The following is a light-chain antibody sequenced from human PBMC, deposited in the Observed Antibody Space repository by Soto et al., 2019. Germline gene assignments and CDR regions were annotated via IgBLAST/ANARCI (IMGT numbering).Light chain of an antibody. Sequence: DIQMTQTPSSVSATGGDRVTITCRASQNIDNWLAWYQQKPGKAPHLLIYSASTLQSGVPSRFSGSGSGTDFTLTINSLQPEDFGTYYCQQCHSFPITVGQGTRLEI. CDR2: SAS. CDR1: QNIDNW. J-gene: IGKJ5*01. V-gene: IGKV1-12*01. CDR3: QQCHSFPIT.